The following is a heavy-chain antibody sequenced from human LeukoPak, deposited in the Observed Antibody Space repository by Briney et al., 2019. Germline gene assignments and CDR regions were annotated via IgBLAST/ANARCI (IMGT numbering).Heavy chain of an antibody. J-gene: IGHJ3*02. CDR2: IYHSGST. CDR1: GGSISSGSYY. CDR3: ARGQWLPWDAFDI. D-gene: IGHD6-19*01. Sequence: SETLSLTCTVSGGSISSGSYYWSWIRQPPGKGLEWIGYIYHSGSTYYNPSLKSRVTISVDRSKNQFSLKLSSVTAADTAVYYCARGQWLPWDAFDIWGQGTMVTVSS. V-gene: IGHV4-30-2*01.